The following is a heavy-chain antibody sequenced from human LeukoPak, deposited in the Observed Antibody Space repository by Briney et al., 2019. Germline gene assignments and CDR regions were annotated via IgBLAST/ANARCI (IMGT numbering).Heavy chain of an antibody. D-gene: IGHD2-8*02. J-gene: IGHJ4*02. CDR3: AKALPTGMTVDY. CDR2: INIISSEI. Sequence: GGSLRLSCAASGFTFSSYSMNWVRQAPGKGLEWVSYINIISSEIYYGDSVRGRFTISRDNAKNSLYLQMNSLRAEDTAVYYCAKALPTGMTVDYWGQGTLVTVSS. CDR1: GFTFSSYS. V-gene: IGHV3-21*05.